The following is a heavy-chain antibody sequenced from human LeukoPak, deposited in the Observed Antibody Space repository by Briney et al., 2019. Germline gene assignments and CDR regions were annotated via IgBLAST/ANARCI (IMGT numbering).Heavy chain of an antibody. Sequence: GGSLRLSCAASGFTFSSYSMNWVRQAPGKGLEWVSSISSSSSYIYYADSVKGRFTISRDNAKNSLYLQMNSLRAEDTAVYYCAREGAARFYFDYWGQGTLVTVSS. J-gene: IGHJ4*02. CDR3: AREGAARFYFDY. CDR1: GFTFSSYS. V-gene: IGHV3-21*01. D-gene: IGHD6-6*01. CDR2: ISSSSSYI.